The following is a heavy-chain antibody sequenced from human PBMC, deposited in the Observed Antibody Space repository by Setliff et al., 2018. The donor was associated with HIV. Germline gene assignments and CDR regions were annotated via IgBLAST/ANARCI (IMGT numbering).Heavy chain of an antibody. CDR3: AREIYGGNSRPFDY. CDR2: IYYNGNT. J-gene: IGHJ4*02. D-gene: IGHD4-17*01. V-gene: IGHV4-59*01. CDR1: GGSITGYF. Sequence: SETLSLTCTVSGGSITGYFWNWIRQSPGKGLEWIGYIYYNGNTNYNPTLNSRGTISVDTSKNQFSLKLTSVTAADTAVYYCAREIYGGNSRPFDYWGQGALVTVAS.